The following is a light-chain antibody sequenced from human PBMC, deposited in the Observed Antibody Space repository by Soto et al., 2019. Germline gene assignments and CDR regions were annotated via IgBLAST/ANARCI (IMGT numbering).Light chain of an antibody. CDR3: QQENNLAPWT. Sequence: EIVMTQSPATLSVYQGERATLSCRASQSVSSNLAWYQQKPGQAPRLLIYGASTRATGIPARFSGSGSGTKFTLTIRRLPSEDFSVFFWQQENNLAPWTVGQGAKVEIK. V-gene: IGKV3-15*01. J-gene: IGKJ1*01. CDR2: GAS. CDR1: QSVSSN.